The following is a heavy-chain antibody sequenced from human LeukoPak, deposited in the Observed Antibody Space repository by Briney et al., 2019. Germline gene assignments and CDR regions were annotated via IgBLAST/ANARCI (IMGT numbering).Heavy chain of an antibody. D-gene: IGHD3-16*01. Sequence: PETLSLTSTVPGGSLTSSSYYWGWIRQPPWKGLEWIGSIYYSGRTYYNPSLKSRVTISIDTSKNQFSLKLSSVTAADTAVYYCARGGGVIGVDNWFDTWGQGTLVTVSS. CDR3: ARGGGVIGVDNWFDT. V-gene: IGHV4-39*07. CDR1: GGSLTSSSYY. CDR2: IYYSGRT. J-gene: IGHJ5*02.